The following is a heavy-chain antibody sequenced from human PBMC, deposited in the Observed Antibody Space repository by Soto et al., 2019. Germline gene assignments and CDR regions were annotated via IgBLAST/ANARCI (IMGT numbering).Heavy chain of an antibody. J-gene: IGHJ6*02. V-gene: IGHV4-31*02. Sequence: PSETLSLTXTVSGGSISSGGYYWSWIRQHPGKGLEWIGYIYYSGSTYYNPSLKSRVTISVDTSKNQFSLKLSSVTAADTAVYYCARAGPLYCSSTSCYRDYYYGMDVWGQGTTVTVYS. CDR1: GGSISSGGYY. CDR2: IYYSGST. D-gene: IGHD2-2*01. CDR3: ARAGPLYCSSTSCYRDYYYGMDV.